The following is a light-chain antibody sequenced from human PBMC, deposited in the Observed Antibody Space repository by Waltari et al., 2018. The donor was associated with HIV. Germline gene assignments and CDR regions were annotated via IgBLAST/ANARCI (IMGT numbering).Light chain of an antibody. V-gene: IGLV3-25*03. CDR3: QSGGSSGSWV. CDR1: ALAKHY. CDR2: KDT. Sequence: SNELTQPPSVSVSPGQTARLTCSGDALAKHYTYWFKQKPGQAPVLVIYKDTERPSGIPERFSGSMSGTTVKLTISGVQAEDEADYYCQSGGSSGSWVFGGGTKLTVL. J-gene: IGLJ3*02.